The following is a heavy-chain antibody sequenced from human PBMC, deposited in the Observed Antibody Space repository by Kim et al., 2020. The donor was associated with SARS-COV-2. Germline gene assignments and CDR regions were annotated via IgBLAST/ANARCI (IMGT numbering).Heavy chain of an antibody. V-gene: IGHV3-23*01. CDR3: AKALDVGTAMVDDYYGMEV. Sequence: GGSLRLSCAASRFIFATYAMSWVRQAPGKGLEWVSMISLSGGNTYYADSVRGRFSISRDNSRNTLYLEMNSLRAEDTAVYYCAKALDVGTAMVDDYYGMEVWGTGNTVTVSS. CDR1: RFIFATYA. D-gene: IGHD5-18*01. J-gene: IGHJ6*04. CDR2: ISLSGGNT.